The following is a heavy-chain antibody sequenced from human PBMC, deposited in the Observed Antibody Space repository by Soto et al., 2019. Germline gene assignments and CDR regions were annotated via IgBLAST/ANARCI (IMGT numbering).Heavy chain of an antibody. J-gene: IGHJ3*02. CDR2: IYPGDSDT. CDR3: AKGSLLSSPRTLIGQGDAFDI. CDR1: GYSFTSYW. Sequence: PGESLKISCKGSGYSFTSYWIGWVRQMPGKGLEWMGIIYPGDSDTRYSPSFQGQVTVSADKSISTAYLQMNSLRAEDTAVYYCAKGSLLSSPRTLIGQGDAFDIWGQGTMVTVSS. V-gene: IGHV5-51*01. D-gene: IGHD6-13*01.